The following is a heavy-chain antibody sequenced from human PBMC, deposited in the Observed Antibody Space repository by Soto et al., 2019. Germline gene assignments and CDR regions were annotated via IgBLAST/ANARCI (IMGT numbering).Heavy chain of an antibody. Sequence: LSLTFTVSGVSISRHYWSWIRQPPGKGLEWIGYIYTSGSTNYNPSLKSRVTISVDTSKNQFSLNLSSVTAADTAVYYCARGSGYDSTGNFDYWGQGTLVTVSS. V-gene: IGHV4-59*11. CDR1: GVSISRHY. J-gene: IGHJ4*02. CDR2: IYTSGST. D-gene: IGHD3-22*01. CDR3: ARGSGYDSTGNFDY.